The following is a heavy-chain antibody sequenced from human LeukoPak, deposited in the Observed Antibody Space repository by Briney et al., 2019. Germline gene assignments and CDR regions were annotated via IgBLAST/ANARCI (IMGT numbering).Heavy chain of an antibody. Sequence: GGSLRLSCAASGFTFSSYWMHWVRQAPGKGLVWVSRINSDGSSTNYADSVKGRFSISRDNAKNSLYLQMNSLRVEDTAVYYCARAEGSGRSFDYWGQGTLVTVSS. D-gene: IGHD3-10*01. V-gene: IGHV3-74*01. CDR2: INSDGSST. CDR1: GFTFSSYW. J-gene: IGHJ4*02. CDR3: ARAEGSGRSFDY.